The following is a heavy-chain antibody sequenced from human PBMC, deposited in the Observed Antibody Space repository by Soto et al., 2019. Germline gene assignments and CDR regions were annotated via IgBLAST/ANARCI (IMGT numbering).Heavy chain of an antibody. CDR1: GFTLSSYG. D-gene: IGHD3-22*01. CDR3: ARDRYDSSGYYPFDY. Sequence: PGGSLRLSCAASGFTLSSYGMHWVRQAPGKGLEWVAVIWYDGSNKYYADSVKGRFTISRDNSKNTLYLQMNSLRAEDTAVYYCARDRYDSSGYYPFDYWGQGTLVTVSS. J-gene: IGHJ4*02. V-gene: IGHV3-33*01. CDR2: IWYDGSNK.